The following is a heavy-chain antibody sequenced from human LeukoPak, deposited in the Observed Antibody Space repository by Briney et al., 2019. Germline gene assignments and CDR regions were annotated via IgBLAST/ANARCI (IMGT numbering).Heavy chain of an antibody. CDR2: ISYDGSNK. J-gene: IGHJ6*02. CDR1: GFPFSSYA. D-gene: IGHD3-9*01. Sequence: RGGSLTLSCAASGFPFSSYAMHWVRQAPGRGLVWVAVISYDGSNKYYADSVKGRFTISRDNSKNTLYLQMNSLRAEDTAVYYCAREIGYYKHYYYYGMDVWGQGTTVTVSS. CDR3: AREIGYYKHYYYYGMDV. V-gene: IGHV3-30-3*01.